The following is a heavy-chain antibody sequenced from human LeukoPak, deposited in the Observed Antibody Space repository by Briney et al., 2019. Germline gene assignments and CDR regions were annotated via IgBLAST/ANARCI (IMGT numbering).Heavy chain of an antibody. V-gene: IGHV3-30*02. CDR2: IRLDGSNK. CDR1: GFTFSSYG. Sequence: GGSLRLSCAASGFTFSSYGMHWVRQAPGKGLEWVAFIRLDGSNKYYADSVRGRFTISRDNSKNALYLQMNSLRAEDTALYYCAKPHFDYWGQGTLVTVSS. CDR3: AKPHFDY. J-gene: IGHJ4*02.